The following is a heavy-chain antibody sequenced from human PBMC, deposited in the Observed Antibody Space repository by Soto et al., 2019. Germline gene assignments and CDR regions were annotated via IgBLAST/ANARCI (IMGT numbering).Heavy chain of an antibody. CDR2: ISAYNGNT. CDR1: GYTFTNYH. V-gene: IGHV1-18*01. Sequence: QVQLVQSGVEVKKPGASVKVSCKASGYTFTNYHISWVRQAPGQGLEWMGWISAYNGNTNYAQKLQGRVTTTTATSTSTAYMALGSLGSDDTAESYCARGSPPPDYWGQGTLVTVSS. CDR3: ARGSPPPDY. J-gene: IGHJ4*02.